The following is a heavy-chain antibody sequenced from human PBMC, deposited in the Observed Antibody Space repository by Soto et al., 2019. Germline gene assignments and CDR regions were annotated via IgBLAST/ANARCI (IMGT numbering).Heavy chain of an antibody. CDR1: GFPFSSYA. J-gene: IGHJ4*02. Sequence: GGSLRLSCAASGFPFSSYAMHWAHQAPGKGLEWVTVISIRGGDEYYAESVRGRFTISRDDSKNTLYLQMDSLRVEDTAVYYCARGTIVARQHLDYWGQGTLVTVSS. CDR3: ARGTIVARQHLDY. D-gene: IGHD6-6*01. CDR2: ISIRGGDE. V-gene: IGHV3-30*03.